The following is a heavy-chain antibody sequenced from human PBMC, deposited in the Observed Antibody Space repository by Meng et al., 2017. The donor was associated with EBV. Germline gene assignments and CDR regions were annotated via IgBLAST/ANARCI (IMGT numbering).Heavy chain of an antibody. CDR2: IIPIFETA. CDR1: GGTFNTYA. Sequence: VVCGAGVKRLCSPGKRPCKASGGTFNTYAFIWGGQAPGQGVGGIGAIIPIFETADYAQIFQGRVTITADESTSTTYMELSSLGSADTAMYYCAGTVLRSGTFYSLDSWGQGSLVTVSS. V-gene: IGHV1-69*01. CDR3: AGTVLRSGTFYSLDS. D-gene: IGHD3-10*01. J-gene: IGHJ4*02.